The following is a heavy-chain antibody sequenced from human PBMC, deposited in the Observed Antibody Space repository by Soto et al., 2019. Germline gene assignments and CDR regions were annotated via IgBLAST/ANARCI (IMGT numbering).Heavy chain of an antibody. CDR1: GFTSGNYW. V-gene: IGHV3-74*01. Sequence: EVQLVDSGGGLVQPGGSLRLSCAGSGFTSGNYWMHWVRQAPGKGLEWVSRIDHDGPTDYADSVRGRFTISRDNAENTLYLQMNSLRPEDTAVYYCVRDSHGDYWGQGTRVTVSS. CDR2: IDHDGPT. J-gene: IGHJ4*02. CDR3: VRDSHGDY.